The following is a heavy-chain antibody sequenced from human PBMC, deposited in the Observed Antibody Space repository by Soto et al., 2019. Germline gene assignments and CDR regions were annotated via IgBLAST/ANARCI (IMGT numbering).Heavy chain of an antibody. V-gene: IGHV1-3*01. Sequence: ASVKVSCKASGYTFTSYAMHWVRQAPGQRLEWMGWINAGNGNTKYSQKFQGRVTITRDTSASTAYMELSSLRSEDTAVYYCARGRGDYICGTYRPYFDYWGQGTLVTVSS. D-gene: IGHD3-16*02. J-gene: IGHJ4*02. CDR3: ARGRGDYICGTYRPYFDY. CDR1: GYTFTSYA. CDR2: INAGNGNT.